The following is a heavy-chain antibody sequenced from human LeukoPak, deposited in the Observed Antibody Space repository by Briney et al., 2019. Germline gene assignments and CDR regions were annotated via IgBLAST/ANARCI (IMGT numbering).Heavy chain of an antibody. J-gene: IGHJ4*02. CDR3: ARYYDVWTRRIKRAGIDY. V-gene: IGHV3-30-3*01. CDR1: GFTFSSYA. D-gene: IGHD3-3*01. Sequence: PGRSLRLSCAASGFTFSSYAMHWVRQAPGKGLEWVAVISYDGSNKYYADSVKGRFTISRDNAKNTLYLQMNSLRAEDTAVYYCARYYDVWTRRIKRAGIDYWGQGTLVTVSS. CDR2: ISYDGSNK.